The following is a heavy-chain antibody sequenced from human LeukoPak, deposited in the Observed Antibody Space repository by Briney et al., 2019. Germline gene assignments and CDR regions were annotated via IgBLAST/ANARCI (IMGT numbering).Heavy chain of an antibody. Sequence: SQTLSLTCAISGDSVSSNSAAWNWIRQSPSGGLEWLGRTYYRSKWYNDYAVSVKSRITINPDTSKNQFSLQLNSVTPEDTAVYYCAREDGYDSSGYYEGFDAFDIWGQGTMVTVSS. CDR1: GDSVSSNSAA. J-gene: IGHJ3*02. D-gene: IGHD3-22*01. V-gene: IGHV6-1*01. CDR2: TYYRSKWYN. CDR3: AREDGYDSSGYYEGFDAFDI.